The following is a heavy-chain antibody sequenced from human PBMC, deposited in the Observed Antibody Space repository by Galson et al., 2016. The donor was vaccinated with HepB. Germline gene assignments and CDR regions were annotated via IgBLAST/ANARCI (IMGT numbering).Heavy chain of an antibody. CDR1: GYTFTSYA. CDR3: AEECVADSNYVYGVDV. V-gene: IGHV3-23*01. Sequence: SLKLSCAASGYTFTSYAMSWVRQAPGKGLEWVSSISRSGGSTYDAHAVKGRFTISRDTSKNTLDLQMNSLSAEDTAVYYCAEECVADSNYVYGVDVWGQGTTVTVSS. D-gene: IGHD4-11*01. J-gene: IGHJ6*02. CDR2: ISRSGGST.